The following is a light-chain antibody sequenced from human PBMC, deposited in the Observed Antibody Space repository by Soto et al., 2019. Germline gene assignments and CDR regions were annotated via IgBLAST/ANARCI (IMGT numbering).Light chain of an antibody. CDR3: QHYSYSPQAF. CDR2: SAS. Sequence: EIVMTQSPATLSVSPGERATLSCRASQSISSNLAWYQQKPGQAPRLLIYSASTRATGIPARFSGSGSGTEFTLTISSLQSEDFAVYYCQHYSYSPQAFFGTGTKVDI. J-gene: IGKJ3*01. CDR1: QSISSN. V-gene: IGKV3D-15*01.